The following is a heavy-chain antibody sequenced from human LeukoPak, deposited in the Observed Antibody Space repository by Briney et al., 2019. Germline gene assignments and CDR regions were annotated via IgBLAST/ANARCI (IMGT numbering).Heavy chain of an antibody. CDR2: IKQDGSEK. V-gene: IGHV3-7*04. CDR1: GFTFSNYW. CDR3: ARDRDYYDSSGYYAHYLDY. D-gene: IGHD3-22*01. Sequence: GRSLRPSCAASGFTFSNYWMSWVRQAPGKGLKWVANIKQDGSEKYYVDSVTGRFTISRDNAKNSLYLQMNSLRAEDTAVYYCARDRDYYDSSGYYAHYLDYWGQGTLVTVSS. J-gene: IGHJ4*02.